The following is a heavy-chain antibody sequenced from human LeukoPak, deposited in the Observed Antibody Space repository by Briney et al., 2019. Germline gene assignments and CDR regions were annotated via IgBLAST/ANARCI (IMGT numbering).Heavy chain of an antibody. D-gene: IGHD3-10*01. CDR2: VNHSGRT. CDR1: GRSFSGYY. V-gene: IGHV4-34*01. Sequence: PSETLSLTCAVYGRSFSGYYWSWVRQPPGKGLEWMGEVNHSGRTSYNPSLKSRVTISAATSKNQFSLSMTSLTAADTAVYYCARGIRGVIIPTNYYNMDVWGPGTTVTVSS. CDR3: ARGIRGVIIPTNYYNMDV. J-gene: IGHJ6*03.